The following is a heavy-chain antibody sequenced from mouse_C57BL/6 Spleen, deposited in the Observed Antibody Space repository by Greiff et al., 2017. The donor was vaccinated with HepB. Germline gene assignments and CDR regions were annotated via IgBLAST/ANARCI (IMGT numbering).Heavy chain of an antibody. V-gene: IGHV5-9-1*02. CDR2: ISSGGDYI. Sequence: DVMLVESGEGLVKPGGSLKLSCAASGFTFSSYAMSWVRQTPEKRLEWVEYISSGGDYIYYADTVKGRFTISRDNARNTLYLQMSSLTSEDTAMYYCTRTYDSNSGAYWGQGTLVTVSA. J-gene: IGHJ3*01. CDR1: GFTFSSYA. CDR3: TRTYDSNSGAY. D-gene: IGHD2-5*01.